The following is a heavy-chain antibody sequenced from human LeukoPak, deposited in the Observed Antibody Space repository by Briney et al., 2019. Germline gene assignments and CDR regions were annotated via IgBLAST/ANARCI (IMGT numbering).Heavy chain of an antibody. D-gene: IGHD1-7*01. CDR1: GGSISSSNW. J-gene: IGHJ4*02. CDR2: IYHSGST. Sequence: SGTLSLTCTVSGGSISSSNWWSWVRQPPGKGLEWIGEIYHSGSTNYNPSLKSRVTISVDKSKNQFSLKLSSVTAADTAVYYCARATQTGTTYFDYWGQGTLVTVSS. CDR3: ARATQTGTTYFDY. V-gene: IGHV4-4*02.